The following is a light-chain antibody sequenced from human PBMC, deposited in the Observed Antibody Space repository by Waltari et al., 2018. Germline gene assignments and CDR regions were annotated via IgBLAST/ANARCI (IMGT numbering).Light chain of an antibody. CDR2: DVR. Sequence: QSALTQPAPVSGSPGQSITISCTGTSSDVGGYNYVCCYQQQPGKVPKLMIYDVRNRPSVVSHRFSGSKTGNTASLTSSGLQAEEEAYYYCSSYTSSSTVVFGGGTKLTVL. J-gene: IGLJ2*01. V-gene: IGLV2-14*01. CDR1: SSDVGGYNY. CDR3: SSYTSSSTVV.